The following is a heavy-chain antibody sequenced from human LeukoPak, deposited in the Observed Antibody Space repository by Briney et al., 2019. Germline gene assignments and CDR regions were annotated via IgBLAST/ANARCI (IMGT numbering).Heavy chain of an antibody. CDR2: ISSSGSTI. Sequence: GGSLRLSCAASGFTFSSYEMNWVRQAPGKGLEWVSYISSSGSTIYYADSVKGRFTISRVNAKNSLYLQMNSLRAEDTAVYYCASGKGLTFDYWGQGTLVTVSS. CDR1: GFTFSSYE. D-gene: IGHD4-23*01. J-gene: IGHJ4*02. V-gene: IGHV3-48*03. CDR3: ASGKGLTFDY.